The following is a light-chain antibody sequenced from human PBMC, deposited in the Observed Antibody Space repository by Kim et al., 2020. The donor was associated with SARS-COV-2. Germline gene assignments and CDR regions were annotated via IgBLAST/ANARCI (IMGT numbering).Light chain of an antibody. CDR3: SSYTSRSTRV. V-gene: IGLV2-14*03. CDR1: SSDVGGYNY. J-gene: IGLJ7*01. CDR2: DVS. Sequence: GQSITISCTGTSSDVGGYNYVSWYQQHPGKAPNLMIYDVSNRPSGVSNRFSGSKSGNTASLTISGLQAEDEADYYCSSYTSRSTRVFGGRTQLTVL.